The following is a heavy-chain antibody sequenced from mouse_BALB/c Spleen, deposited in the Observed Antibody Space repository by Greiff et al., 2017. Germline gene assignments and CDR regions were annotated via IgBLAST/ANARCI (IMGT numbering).Heavy chain of an antibody. Sequence: VQLKESGTVLARPGASVKMSCKASGYTFTSYWMHWVKQRPGQGLEWIGAIYPGNSDTSYNQKFKGKAKLTAVTSTSTAYMELSSLTNEDSAVYYCTRYYGNYPYWYFDVWGAGTTVTVSS. J-gene: IGHJ1*01. CDR2: IYPGNSDT. D-gene: IGHD2-1*01. CDR3: TRYYGNYPYWYFDV. V-gene: IGHV1-5*01. CDR1: GYTFTSYW.